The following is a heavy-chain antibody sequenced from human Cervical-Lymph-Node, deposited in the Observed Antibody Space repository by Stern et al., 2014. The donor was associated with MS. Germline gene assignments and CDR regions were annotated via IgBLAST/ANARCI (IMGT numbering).Heavy chain of an antibody. V-gene: IGHV1-18*01. Sequence: QVQLVQSGSEVKKTGASVKVSCKASGYTFTNYGITWVRQAPGRGLEWMGWISAYNGDTNYAQNLQGRVTMTTDTSMTTAYMELRSLGSDDTAVYYCARTYVRAFDYWGQGSLVTVSS. CDR3: ARTYVRAFDY. J-gene: IGHJ4*02. D-gene: IGHD3-16*01. CDR2: ISAYNGDT. CDR1: GYTFTNYG.